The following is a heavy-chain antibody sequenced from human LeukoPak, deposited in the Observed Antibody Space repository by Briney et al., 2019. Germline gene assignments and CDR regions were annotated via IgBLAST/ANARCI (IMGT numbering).Heavy chain of an antibody. CDR3: ARAFLEWSNLGNWFGP. D-gene: IGHD3-3*01. V-gene: IGHV1-46*01. CDR2: INPSGGST. CDR1: GYTFTSYY. J-gene: IGHJ5*02. Sequence: GASVKVSCKASGYTFTSYYMHWVRLAPGQGLEWMGIINPSGGSTSYAQKFQGRVTMTRDTSTSTVYMELSSLRSEDTAVYYCARAFLEWSNLGNWFGPWGQGTLVTVSS.